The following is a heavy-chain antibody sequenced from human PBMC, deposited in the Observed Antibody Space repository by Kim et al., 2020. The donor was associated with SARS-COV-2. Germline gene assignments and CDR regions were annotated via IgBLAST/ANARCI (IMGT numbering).Heavy chain of an antibody. D-gene: IGHD3-3*01. CDR3: ASLREGYYDFWSGYQNWFDP. CDR1: GGSVSSGSYY. V-gene: IGHV4-61*01. J-gene: IGHJ5*02. Sequence: SETLSLTCTVSGGSVSSGSYYWSWIRQPPGKGLEWIGYIYYSGSTNYNPSLKSRVTISVDTSKNQFSLKLSSVTAADTAVYYCASLREGYYDFWSGYQNWFDPWGQGTLVTVSS. CDR2: IYYSGST.